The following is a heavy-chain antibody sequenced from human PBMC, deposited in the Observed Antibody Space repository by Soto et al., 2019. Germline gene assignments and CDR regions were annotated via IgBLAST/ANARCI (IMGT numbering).Heavy chain of an antibody. CDR3: ATQTHERGYSGYDTPDYYYYYYMDV. V-gene: IGHV5-51*03. CDR2: IYPGDSDT. J-gene: IGHJ6*03. CDR1: GYSFTSYW. D-gene: IGHD5-12*01. Sequence: EVQLVQSGAEVKKPGESLKISCKGSGYSFTSYWIGWVRQMPGKGLEWMGIIYPGDSDTRYSPSFQGQVTISADKSISTAYLQWSSLKASDTAMYYCATQTHERGYSGYDTPDYYYYYYMDVWGKGTTVTVSS.